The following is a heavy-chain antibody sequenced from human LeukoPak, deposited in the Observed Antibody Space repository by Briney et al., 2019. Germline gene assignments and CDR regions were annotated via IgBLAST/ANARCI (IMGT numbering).Heavy chain of an antibody. D-gene: IGHD5-24*01. J-gene: IGHJ4*02. CDR2: IDPNSGGT. Sequence: ASVKVSCKASGYTFTGYYMHWVRQAPGQGLEWMGWIDPNSGGTNYAQKFQGWVTMTRDTSISTAYMELSRLRSDDTAVYYCAREGRWLQFRGYFDYWGQGTLVTVSS. V-gene: IGHV1-2*04. CDR3: AREGRWLQFRGYFDY. CDR1: GYTFTGYY.